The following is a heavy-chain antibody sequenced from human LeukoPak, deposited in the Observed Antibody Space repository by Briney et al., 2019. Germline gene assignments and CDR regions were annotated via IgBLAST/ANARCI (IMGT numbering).Heavy chain of an antibody. J-gene: IGHJ4*02. CDR2: ISGSGGST. CDR3: AKGDTITMIVVVTKEGPNYFDY. CDR1: GFTFSSYS. D-gene: IGHD3-22*01. V-gene: IGHV3-23*01. Sequence: PGGSLRLSCAASGFTFSSYSMNWVRQAPGKGLEWVSAISGSGGSTYYADSVKGRFTISRDNSKNTLYLQMNSLRAEDTAVYYCAKGDTITMIVVVTKEGPNYFDYWGQGTLVTVSS.